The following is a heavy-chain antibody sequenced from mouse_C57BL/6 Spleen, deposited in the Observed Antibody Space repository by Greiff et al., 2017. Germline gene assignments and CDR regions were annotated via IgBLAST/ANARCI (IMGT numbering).Heavy chain of an antibody. CDR3: ARGPLYGYDEYYYAMDY. Sequence: VQLQQSGPELVKPGASVKISCKASGYTFTDYYMNWVKQSHGKSLEWIGDINPNNGGTSYNQKFKGKATLTVDKSSSTAYMELRSLTSEDSAVYYCARGPLYGYDEYYYAMDYWGQGTSVTVSS. V-gene: IGHV1-26*01. CDR1: GYTFTDYY. J-gene: IGHJ4*01. D-gene: IGHD2-2*01. CDR2: INPNNGGT.